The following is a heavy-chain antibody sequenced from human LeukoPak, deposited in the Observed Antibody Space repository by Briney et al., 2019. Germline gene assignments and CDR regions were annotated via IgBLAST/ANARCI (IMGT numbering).Heavy chain of an antibody. J-gene: IGHJ4*02. CDR1: GGSISSYY. CDR2: IFYSGST. CDR3: ARRPPGSGWSYFDS. D-gene: IGHD6-19*01. V-gene: IGHV4-59*08. Sequence: SETLSLTCTVSGGSISSYYWSWIRQPPGKGLEWIGYIFYSGSTNYNPSLKSRVTISVDTSKNQFSLKLSSVTAADTAVYYCARRPPGSGWSYFDSWGQGTLVTVSS.